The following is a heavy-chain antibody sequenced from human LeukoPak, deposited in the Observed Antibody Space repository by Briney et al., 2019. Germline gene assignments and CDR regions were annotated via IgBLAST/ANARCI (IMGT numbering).Heavy chain of an antibody. D-gene: IGHD1-14*01. CDR3: TTELDVRPNHY. CDR1: GLTFSNAW. V-gene: IGHV3-15*01. Sequence: GGSLRLSCADSGLTFSNAWMSWVRQAPGKRLEWVGRIKRKSDGGTTDYAAPVKGRFTISRDDSKNTLYLQMNSLKSEDTAVYYCTTELDVRPNHYWGQGTLVTVSS. CDR2: IKRKSDGGTT. J-gene: IGHJ4*02.